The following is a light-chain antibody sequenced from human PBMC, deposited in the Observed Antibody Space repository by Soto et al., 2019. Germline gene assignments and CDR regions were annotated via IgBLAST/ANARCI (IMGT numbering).Light chain of an antibody. CDR1: SSDVGGYNY. V-gene: IGLV2-11*01. CDR2: DVY. Sequence: QSALTQPRSVSGSPGQSGTISCTGTSSDVGGYNYVSWYQQHPGKAPNLMIYDVYKRPSGVPDRFSGSKSGNTASLTIAGLAAEDEADYCCCSYAGSYTSVFGRGTKVTVL. J-gene: IGLJ3*02. CDR3: CSYAGSYTSV.